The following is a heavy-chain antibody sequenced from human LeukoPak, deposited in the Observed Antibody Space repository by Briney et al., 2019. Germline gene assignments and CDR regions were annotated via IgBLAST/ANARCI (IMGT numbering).Heavy chain of an antibody. Sequence: GESLKISCKGSGYSFTSYWIGWVRQMPGKGLEWMGIIYPGDSDTRYSPSFQGRVTISADKSISTAYLQWSSLKASDTAMYYCPRRHGEDDYYYYMDVWGKGTTVTVSS. D-gene: IGHD4-17*01. CDR1: GYSFTSYW. CDR3: PRRHGEDDYYYYMDV. CDR2: IYPGDSDT. J-gene: IGHJ6*03. V-gene: IGHV5-51*01.